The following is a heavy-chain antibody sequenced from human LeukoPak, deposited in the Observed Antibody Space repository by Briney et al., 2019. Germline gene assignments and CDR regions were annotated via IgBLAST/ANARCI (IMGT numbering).Heavy chain of an antibody. Sequence: PGGSLRLSCAASGFTFSSYGMHWVRQAPGKGLEWVAVISYDGSNKYYADSVKGRFTISRDNSKNTLYLQMNSLRAGDTAVYYCAKGDQLWLGSYYYYYGMDVWGQGTTVTVSS. J-gene: IGHJ6*02. D-gene: IGHD5-18*01. CDR1: GFTFSSYG. V-gene: IGHV3-30*18. CDR2: ISYDGSNK. CDR3: AKGDQLWLGSYYYYYGMDV.